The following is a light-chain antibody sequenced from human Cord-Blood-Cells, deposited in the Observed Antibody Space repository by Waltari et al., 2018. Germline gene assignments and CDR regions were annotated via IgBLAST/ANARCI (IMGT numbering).Light chain of an antibody. V-gene: IGLV1-40*01. J-gene: IGLJ3*02. CDR2: GNS. CDR3: QSYDSSLSGWV. CDR1: SSNIGAGYD. Sequence: QSVLTQPPSASGAPGPRVPISCTGSSSNIGAGYDVHWYQQLPGTAPKLLIYGNSNRPSGVPDRFSGSKSGTSASLAITGLQAEDEADYYCQSYDSSLSGWVFGGGTKLTVL.